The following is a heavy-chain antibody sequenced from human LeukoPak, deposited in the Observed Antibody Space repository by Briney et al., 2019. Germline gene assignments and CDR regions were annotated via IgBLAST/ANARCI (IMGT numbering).Heavy chain of an antibody. Sequence: GASVKVSCKASGGTFSSYAISWVRQAPGQGLEWMGRIIPILGIANYAQKFQGRVTITADTSTSTAYMELRSLRSDDTAVYYCARDGANIAAAGPDYWGQGTLVTVSS. CDR3: ARDGANIAAAGPDY. V-gene: IGHV1-69*04. D-gene: IGHD6-13*01. CDR2: IIPILGIA. J-gene: IGHJ4*02. CDR1: GGTFSSYA.